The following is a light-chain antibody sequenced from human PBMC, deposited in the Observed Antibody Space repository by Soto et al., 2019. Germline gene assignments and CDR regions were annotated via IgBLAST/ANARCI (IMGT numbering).Light chain of an antibody. J-gene: IGKJ2*02. Sequence: EIVLTQSPATLSLSPGERATLSCRASQSVSSYLAWYQQKPGQAPRLLIYDASNRATGIPARFSGSGSGTDFTLTISSLEPEDFAVYYCQQRSNWPALGTFGQGTKLEIK. CDR3: QQRSNWPALGT. CDR1: QSVSSY. CDR2: DAS. V-gene: IGKV3-11*01.